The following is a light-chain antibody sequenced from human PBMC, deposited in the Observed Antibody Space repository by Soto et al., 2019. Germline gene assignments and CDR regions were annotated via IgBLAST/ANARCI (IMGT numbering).Light chain of an antibody. J-gene: IGLJ2*01. CDR2: DVS. CDR1: SSDVGGYNY. V-gene: IGLV2-14*03. Sequence: QSALTQPASVSGSPGQSITISCTGTSSDVGGYNYVSWYQQHPGKAAKVMIYDVSYRPSGVSNRFSGSKSGNTASLTISGLQVEDEADYYCSSYTSSSTLVVFGGGTKLTVL. CDR3: SSYTSSSTLVV.